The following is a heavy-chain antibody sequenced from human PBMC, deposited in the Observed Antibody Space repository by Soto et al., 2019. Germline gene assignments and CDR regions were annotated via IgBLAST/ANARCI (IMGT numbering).Heavy chain of an antibody. CDR1: GFTFSMSA. CDR3: ATVHSTSRSFDY. Sequence: VGSLRLSCAASGFTFSMSAMTWVRQAPGKGLEWVSTTGLNGRTTYYADSVKGRFTVSRDNSKNTLDLHMSSLRAEDTAVYYCATVHSTSRSFDYWGQGTLVTVSS. V-gene: IGHV3-23*01. CDR2: TGLNGRTT. D-gene: IGHD6-6*01. J-gene: IGHJ4*02.